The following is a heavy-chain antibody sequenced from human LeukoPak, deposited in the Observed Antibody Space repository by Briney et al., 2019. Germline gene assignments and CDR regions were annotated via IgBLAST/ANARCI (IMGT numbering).Heavy chain of an antibody. CDR3: ARAFGGQWELLGFDY. D-gene: IGHD1-26*01. Sequence: ASVKVSCKASGGTFSSYAISWVRQAPGQGLEWMGGIIPIFGTANYAQKFQGRVTITADESTSTAYMELSSLRSEDTAVYYCARAFGGQWELLGFDYWGQGTLVTVSS. CDR2: IIPIFGTA. J-gene: IGHJ4*02. CDR1: GGTFSSYA. V-gene: IGHV1-69*13.